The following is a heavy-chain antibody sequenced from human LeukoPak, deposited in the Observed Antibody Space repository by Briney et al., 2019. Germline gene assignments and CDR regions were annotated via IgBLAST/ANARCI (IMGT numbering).Heavy chain of an antibody. V-gene: IGHV4-31*03. CDR1: GGSISSGGFY. D-gene: IGHD4-17*01. Sequence: SETLSLTCTVSGGSISSGGFYWSWIRQHPGKGLEWIGYIYYSGSTYYNPSLKSRVTVSVDTSKNQFSLTLSSVTAADTAVFYCARVFTTVTTSWFDPWGQGTLVTVSS. CDR2: IYYSGST. CDR3: ARVFTTVTTSWFDP. J-gene: IGHJ5*02.